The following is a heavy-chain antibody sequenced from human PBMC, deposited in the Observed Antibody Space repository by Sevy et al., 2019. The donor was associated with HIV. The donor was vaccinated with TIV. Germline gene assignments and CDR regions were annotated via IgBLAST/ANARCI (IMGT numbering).Heavy chain of an antibody. V-gene: IGHV3-7*03. CDR1: DGSFSGYY. Sequence: ETLSLTCAVHDGSFSGYYWNWIRQAPGKGLEWVANIRQDGSEKYYVDSVKGRFTISRDNAKNSLFLQMNSLRADDTAVYYCVREYEGGTAAAGGAFDYWGQRTLVTDSS. J-gene: IGHJ4*02. CDR3: VREYEGGTAAAGGAFDY. D-gene: IGHD6-13*01. CDR2: IRQDGSEK.